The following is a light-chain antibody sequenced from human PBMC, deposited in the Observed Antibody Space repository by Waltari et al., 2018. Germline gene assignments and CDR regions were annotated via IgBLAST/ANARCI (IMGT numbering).Light chain of an antibody. V-gene: IGKV1-5*03. J-gene: IGKJ2*01. CDR3: QQYNSYPYT. Sequence: DIQMTQSPSTLSASVGDRVTITCRASQSINNWLAWYQQKPGKAPKLLIYKASTLERGVPSRFSGSRSGTEFTLTISSLQPDDFATYYCQQYNSYPYTFGQGTKLEIK. CDR1: QSINNW. CDR2: KAS.